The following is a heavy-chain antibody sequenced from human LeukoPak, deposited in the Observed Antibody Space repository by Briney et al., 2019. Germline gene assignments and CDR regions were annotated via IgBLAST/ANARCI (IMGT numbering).Heavy chain of an antibody. CDR3: ARWGRTYDILTGYSY. Sequence: SETLSLTCTVSGGSISSYYWSWIRQPPGKGLEWIGYIYYSGSTNYNPSLKSRVTISVDTSKNQFSLKLSSVTAADTAVYYCARWGRTYDILTGYSYWGQGTLVTVSS. CDR2: IYYSGST. D-gene: IGHD3-9*01. CDR1: GGSISSYY. V-gene: IGHV4-59*01. J-gene: IGHJ4*02.